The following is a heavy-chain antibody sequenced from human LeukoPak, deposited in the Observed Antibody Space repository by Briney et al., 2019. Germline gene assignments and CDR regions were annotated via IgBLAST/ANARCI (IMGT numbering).Heavy chain of an antibody. CDR3: ARVLLDSYYFDY. D-gene: IGHD3/OR15-3a*01. CDR2: IYYSGST. V-gene: IGHV4-30-4*01. CDR1: GGSISSGDYY. J-gene: IGHJ4*02. Sequence: SETLSLTCTVSGGSISSGDYYWSWIRQPQGKGLEWIGYIYYSGSTYYNPSLKSRVTISVDTSKNQFSLKLSSVTAADTAVYYCARVLLDSYYFDYWGQGTLVTVSS.